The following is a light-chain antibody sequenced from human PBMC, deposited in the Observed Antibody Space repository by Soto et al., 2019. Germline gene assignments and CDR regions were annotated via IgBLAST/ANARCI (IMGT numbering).Light chain of an antibody. J-gene: IGLJ2*01. CDR2: DVS. Sequence: QSALTQPASVSGSPGQPIAISCTGTSSDVGGYNYVSWYQQHPGKAPKLLIYDVSNRPSGVSDRFSGSKSGNTASLTISGLQAEDEADYYCSSYTGSSPHVVFGGGTQLTVL. V-gene: IGLV2-14*03. CDR3: SSYTGSSPHVV. CDR1: SSDVGGYNY.